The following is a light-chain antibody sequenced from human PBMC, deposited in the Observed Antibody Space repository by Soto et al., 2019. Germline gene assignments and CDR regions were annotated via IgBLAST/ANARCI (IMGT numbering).Light chain of an antibody. Sequence: ALTQPASVSGSPGQSITISCTGTSSDIGSYNFVSWYQQHPGKAPKLLIHEINNRPSGISIRFSGSKSGNTASLTISGLQAEDEADYYCSSDTTTSTLIFGGGTKLTVL. CDR1: SSDIGSYNF. V-gene: IGLV2-14*01. J-gene: IGLJ2*01. CDR2: EIN. CDR3: SSDTTTSTLI.